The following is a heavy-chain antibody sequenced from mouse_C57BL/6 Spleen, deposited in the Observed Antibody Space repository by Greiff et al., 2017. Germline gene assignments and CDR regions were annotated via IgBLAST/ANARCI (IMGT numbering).Heavy chain of an antibody. D-gene: IGHD2-4*01. CDR2: ISSGGSYT. J-gene: IGHJ4*01. V-gene: IGHV5-6*02. CDR3: ARRDDYDYAMDY. Sequence: EVKLVESGGDLVKPGGSLKLSCAASGFTFSSYGMSWVRQTPDKRLEWVATISSGGSYTYYPDSVKWRFTISRDNAKNTLYLQMSSLKSEDTAMYYCARRDDYDYAMDYWGQGTSVTVSS. CDR1: GFTFSSYG.